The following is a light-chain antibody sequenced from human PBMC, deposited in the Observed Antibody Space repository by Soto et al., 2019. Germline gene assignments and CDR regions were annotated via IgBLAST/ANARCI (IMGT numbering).Light chain of an antibody. CDR1: QSPVHSDETTY. Sequence: DVVMTQSPSSRSATFGQRASISSRFSQSPVHSDETTYLNWFKQRPGQSPRRLIYKVSYRDSGVPDRFSGSESGTDFTLKISRVEAEDVGIYYCMQSTHWPPLTFGGGTKVEIK. CDR2: KVS. CDR3: MQSTHWPPLT. J-gene: IGKJ4*01. V-gene: IGKV2-30*02.